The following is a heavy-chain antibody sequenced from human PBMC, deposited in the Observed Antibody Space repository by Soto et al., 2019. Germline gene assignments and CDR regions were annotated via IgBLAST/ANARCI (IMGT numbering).Heavy chain of an antibody. CDR3: TTDCSGGSCYGYYYYGMDV. D-gene: IGHD2-15*01. CDR2: IKSKTDGGTT. J-gene: IGHJ6*02. Sequence: GGSLRLSCAASGFTFSNAWMNWVRQAPGKGLEWVGRIKSKTDGGTTDYAAPVKGRFTISRDDSKNTLYLQMNSLKTEDTAVYYCTTDCSGGSCYGYYYYGMDVWGQGTTVTVSS. CDR1: GFTFSNAW. V-gene: IGHV3-15*07.